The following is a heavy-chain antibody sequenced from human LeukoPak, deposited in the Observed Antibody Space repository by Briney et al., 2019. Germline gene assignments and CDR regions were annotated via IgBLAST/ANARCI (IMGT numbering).Heavy chain of an antibody. Sequence: GSLRLSCGTSGFPFSSYWMLWVRQAPGKGLEWVSRISGDGSTATYAASVKGRFTISRDNTENILYLGMYNLRVEDTAIYYCARSQFDYWGQGILVTVSS. J-gene: IGHJ4*02. CDR3: ARSQFDY. V-gene: IGHV3-74*01. CDR2: ISGDGSTA. CDR1: GFPFSSYW.